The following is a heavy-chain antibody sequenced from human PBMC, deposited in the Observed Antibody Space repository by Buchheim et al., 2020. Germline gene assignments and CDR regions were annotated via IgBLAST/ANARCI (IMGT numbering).Heavy chain of an antibody. Sequence: QVQLVQSGAEVKKPGASVKVSCKASGYTFTSYAMHWLRQAPGQRLEWMGWINAGIGNTKYPQKFQGRVTITRDTSASTAYMELSSLRSEDTAVYYCATYYDSSGYRLQYFQHWGQGTL. D-gene: IGHD3-22*01. CDR2: INAGIGNT. J-gene: IGHJ1*01. CDR1: GYTFTSYA. V-gene: IGHV1-3*01. CDR3: ATYYDSSGYRLQYFQH.